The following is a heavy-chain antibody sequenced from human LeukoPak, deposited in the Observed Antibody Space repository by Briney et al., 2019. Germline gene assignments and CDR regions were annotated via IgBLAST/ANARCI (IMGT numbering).Heavy chain of an antibody. CDR2: IIPMWGTA. J-gene: IGHJ3*02. Sequence: SVKVSCKASGGTFSSYGIRWGRQARGQGSEGMGGIIPMWGTANYAQKFQGRVTITTDESTSTAYMELTSLRSERTAVYYCARVRLLLRAFDIWGQGTMVTVSS. CDR1: GGTFSSYG. V-gene: IGHV1-69*05. D-gene: IGHD3-22*01. CDR3: ARVRLLLRAFDI.